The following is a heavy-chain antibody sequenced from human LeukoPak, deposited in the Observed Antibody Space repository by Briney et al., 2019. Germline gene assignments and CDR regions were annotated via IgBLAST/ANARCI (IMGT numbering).Heavy chain of an antibody. CDR3: AKDQRTSDSSGYYYVINWFDP. Sequence: GGSLRLSCAASGFTFSSYAMSWVRQAPGKGLEWVSAISGSGGSTYYADSVKGRFTISRDNSKNTLYLQMNSLRAEDTAVYYCAKDQRTSDSSGYYYVINWFDPWGQETLVTVSS. CDR2: ISGSGGST. D-gene: IGHD3-22*01. J-gene: IGHJ5*02. V-gene: IGHV3-23*01. CDR1: GFTFSSYA.